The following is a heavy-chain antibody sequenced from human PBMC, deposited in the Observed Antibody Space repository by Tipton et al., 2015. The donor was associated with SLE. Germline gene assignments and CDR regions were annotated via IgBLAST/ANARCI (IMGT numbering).Heavy chain of an antibody. CDR2: INHSGST. CDR1: GGSFSGYY. CDR3: ARGTIFGVVIDP. J-gene: IGHJ5*02. V-gene: IGHV4-34*01. D-gene: IGHD3-3*01. Sequence: TLSLTCAVYGGSFSGYYWSWIRQPPGKGLEWIGEINHSGSTNYNPSLKSRVTISVDTSKNQFSLKLSSVTAADTAVYYCARGTIFGVVIDPWGQGTLVTVSS.